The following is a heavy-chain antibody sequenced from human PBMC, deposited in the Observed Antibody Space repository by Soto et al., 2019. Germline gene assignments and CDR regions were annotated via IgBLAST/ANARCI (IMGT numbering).Heavy chain of an antibody. CDR2: ISAHNGNT. Sequence: QVHLVQSGAEVKKPGASVKVSCKASGYTFTSYGITWVRQAPGQGLEWMGWISAHNGNTDYAQKLQGRVIVTRDTSTSTAYMELRSLISDGTAVYDCARGWYGDYWGQGALGTVSS. CDR3: ARGWYGDY. J-gene: IGHJ4*02. V-gene: IGHV1-18*01. CDR1: GYTFTSYG. D-gene: IGHD2-15*01.